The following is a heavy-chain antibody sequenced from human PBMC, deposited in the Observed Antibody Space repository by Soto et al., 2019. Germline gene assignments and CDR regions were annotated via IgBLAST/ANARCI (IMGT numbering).Heavy chain of an antibody. D-gene: IGHD3-22*01. J-gene: IGHJ4*01. Sequence: SETLSLTCAVSGVSISSGNWWTWVRQSPQRGLEYIGEIFHDGTANYYPSFERRVAISVDTSKNQFSLKLTSVTAADTAIYFCARLPDSSGATFDYWGHGTLVTVSS. CDR2: IFHDGTA. CDR3: ARLPDSSGATFDY. CDR1: GVSISSGNW. V-gene: IGHV4-4*02.